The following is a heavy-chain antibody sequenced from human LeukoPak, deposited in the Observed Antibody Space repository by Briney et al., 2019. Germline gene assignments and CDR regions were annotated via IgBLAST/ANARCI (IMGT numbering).Heavy chain of an antibody. CDR1: GGSFSGYY. D-gene: IGHD6-19*01. V-gene: IGHV4-34*01. J-gene: IGHJ4*02. Sequence: PSETLSLTCAVYGGSFSGYYWSWIRQPPGKGLEWIGEINHSGSTNYNPSLKSRVTISVNTSKNQFSLKQSSVTAADTAVYYCARGRRGAVAGIDYWGQGTLVTVSS. CDR2: INHSGST. CDR3: ARGRRGAVAGIDY.